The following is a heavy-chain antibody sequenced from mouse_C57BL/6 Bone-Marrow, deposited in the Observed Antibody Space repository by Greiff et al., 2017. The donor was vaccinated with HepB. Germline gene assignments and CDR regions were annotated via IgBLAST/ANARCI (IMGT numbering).Heavy chain of an antibody. CDR1: GFTFSSYA. CDR2: ISDGGSYT. Sequence: DVKLVESGGGLVKPGGSLKLSCAASGFTFSSYAMSWVRQTPEKRLEWVATISDGGSYTYYPDNVKGRFTISRDNAKNNLYLQMSHLKSEDTAMYYYARDPYSSFDYWGQGTTLTVSS. D-gene: IGHD2-5*01. J-gene: IGHJ2*01. CDR3: ARDPYSSFDY. V-gene: IGHV5-4*01.